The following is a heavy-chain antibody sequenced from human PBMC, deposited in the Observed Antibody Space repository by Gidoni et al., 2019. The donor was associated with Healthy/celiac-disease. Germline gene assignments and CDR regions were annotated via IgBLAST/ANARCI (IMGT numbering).Heavy chain of an antibody. Sequence: QLQGQESGPGLVKPSETLSLTCTVSGGSISSSSYYWGWNRQPPGKGLEWIGSIYYSGSTYANPSLKRRITISVDTSKNQFSLNLSSVTAADTAVYYCARHLREKGSRWSYYFDYWGQGTLVTVSS. J-gene: IGHJ4*02. CDR3: ARHLREKGSRWSYYFDY. CDR1: GGSISSSSYY. CDR2: IYYSGST. D-gene: IGHD6-13*01. V-gene: IGHV4-39*01.